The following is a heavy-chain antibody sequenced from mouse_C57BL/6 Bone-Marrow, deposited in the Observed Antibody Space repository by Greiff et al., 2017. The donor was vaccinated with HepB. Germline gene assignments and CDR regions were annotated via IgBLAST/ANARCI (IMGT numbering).Heavy chain of an antibody. J-gene: IGHJ3*01. CDR1: GYSITSGYY. CDR3: AREGEGFAY. CDR2: ISYDGSN. Sequence: EVQLQESGPGLVKPSQSLSLTCSVPGYSITSGYYWNWIRQFPGNKLEWMGYISYDGSNNYNPSLKNRISITRDTSKNQFFLKLNSVTTEDTATYYCAREGEGFAYWGQGTLVTVSA. V-gene: IGHV3-6*01.